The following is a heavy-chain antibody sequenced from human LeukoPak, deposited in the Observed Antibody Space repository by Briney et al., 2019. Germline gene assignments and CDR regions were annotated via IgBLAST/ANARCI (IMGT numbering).Heavy chain of an antibody. CDR2: IYSDGSST. J-gene: IGHJ3*02. D-gene: IGHD6-19*01. CDR3: AKVRSGWGNDAFDI. Sequence: GGSLRLSCAASGFTFSTYWIRWVRQAPGKGLVWVSRIYSDGSSTTYADSVKGRFTISRDNSKNTLYLQMNSLRAEDTAVYYCAKVRSGWGNDAFDIWGQGTMVTVSS. V-gene: IGHV3-74*03. CDR1: GFTFSTYW.